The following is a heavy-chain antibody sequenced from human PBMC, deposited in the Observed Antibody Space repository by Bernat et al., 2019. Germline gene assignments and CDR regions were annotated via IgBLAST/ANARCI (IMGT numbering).Heavy chain of an antibody. Sequence: EVQLLESGGGLVQPGGSLRLSCAASGFTFSSYAMSWVRQAPGKGLEWVSAISGSGGSTYYADSLKGRFTISRDNSKNTLYLQMNSLRAEDTAVYYCAKDRLGYCSSTSCYLDAFDIWGQGTMVTVSS. CDR1: GFTFSSYA. CDR3: AKDRLGYCSSTSCYLDAFDI. D-gene: IGHD2-2*01. CDR2: ISGSGGST. J-gene: IGHJ3*02. V-gene: IGHV3-23*01.